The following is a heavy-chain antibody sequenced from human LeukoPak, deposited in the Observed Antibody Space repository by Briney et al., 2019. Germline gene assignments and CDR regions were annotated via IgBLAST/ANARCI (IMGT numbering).Heavy chain of an antibody. D-gene: IGHD3-3*01. J-gene: IGHJ6*03. CDR2: IIPIFGTA. Sequence: ASVKVSCKASGGTFSSYAISWVRQAPGQGLEWMGGIIPIFGTANYAQKFQGRVTITTDESTSTAYMELSSLRSEDTAVYYCASSKDDFWSGYRPYYYYYMDVWGKGTTVTVSS. V-gene: IGHV1-69*05. CDR3: ASSKDDFWSGYRPYYYYYMDV. CDR1: GGTFSSYA.